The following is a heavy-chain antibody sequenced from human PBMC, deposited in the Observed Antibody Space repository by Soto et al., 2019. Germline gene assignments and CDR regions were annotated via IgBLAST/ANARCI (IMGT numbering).Heavy chain of an antibody. Sequence: SETLSLTCTVSGGSISSYYWSWIRQPPGKGLEWIGYIYYSGSTNYNPSLKSRVTISVDTSKNQFSLKLSSVTAADTAVYYCARGPKKSYYYYMDVWGKGTTVTVSS. J-gene: IGHJ6*03. CDR1: GGSISSYY. CDR2: IYYSGST. CDR3: ARGPKKSYYYYMDV. V-gene: IGHV4-59*08.